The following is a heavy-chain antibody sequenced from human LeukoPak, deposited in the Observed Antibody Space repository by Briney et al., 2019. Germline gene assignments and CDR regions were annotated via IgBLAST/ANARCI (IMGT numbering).Heavy chain of an antibody. CDR3: AKVSAAAGTTPVNDY. Sequence: GGSLRLSCAASGFTFSSYAMSWVRQAPGKGLEWVSAISGSGGSTHYADSVKGRFTISRDNSKNTLYLQMNSLRAEDTAVYYCAKVSAAAGTTPVNDYWGQGTLVTVSS. D-gene: IGHD6-13*01. V-gene: IGHV3-23*01. J-gene: IGHJ4*02. CDR1: GFTFSSYA. CDR2: ISGSGGST.